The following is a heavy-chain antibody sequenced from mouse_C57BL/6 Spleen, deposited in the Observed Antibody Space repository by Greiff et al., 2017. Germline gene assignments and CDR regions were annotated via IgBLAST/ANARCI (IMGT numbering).Heavy chain of an antibody. V-gene: IGHV1-54*01. J-gene: IGHJ2*01. CDR1: GYAFTNYL. CDR3: ARTPNSSYFDY. CDR2: INPGSGGT. Sequence: VQLQESGAELVRPGTSVKVSCKASGYAFTNYLIEWVKQRPGQGLEWIGVINPGSGGTNYNEKFKGKATLTADKSSSTAYMQLSSLTSEDSAVXFCARTPNSSYFDYWGQGTTLTVSA. D-gene: IGHD1-1*01.